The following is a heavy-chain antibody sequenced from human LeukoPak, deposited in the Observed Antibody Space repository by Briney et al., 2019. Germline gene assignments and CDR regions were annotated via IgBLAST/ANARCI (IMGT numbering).Heavy chain of an antibody. CDR2: ISSDGSTT. CDR1: GLTFSTSW. D-gene: IGHD6-13*01. CDR3: VRVRSSSWYDY. Sequence: GGSLRLSCATSGLTFSTSWMHWVRQAPGKGLVWVSRISSDGSTTTYADSVKGRFTISRDNAKNTLYLQMNSLRVEDTAVYYCVRVRSSSWYDYWGQGALVTVSS. J-gene: IGHJ4*02. V-gene: IGHV3-74*01.